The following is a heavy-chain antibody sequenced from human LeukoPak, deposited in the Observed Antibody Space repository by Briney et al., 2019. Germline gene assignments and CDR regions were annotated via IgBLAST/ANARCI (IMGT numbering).Heavy chain of an antibody. V-gene: IGHV1-69*04. D-gene: IGHD7-27*01. CDR1: GGTFSSYA. CDR3: ARAAGDRIGYFDL. J-gene: IGHJ2*01. CDR2: IIPILGIA. Sequence: GASVKVSCKASGGTFSSYAISWVRQAPGQGLEWMGRIIPILGIANYAQKFQGRVTITADKSTSTAYMELSSLRSEDTAVYYCARAAGDRIGYFDLWGRGTLVTVSS.